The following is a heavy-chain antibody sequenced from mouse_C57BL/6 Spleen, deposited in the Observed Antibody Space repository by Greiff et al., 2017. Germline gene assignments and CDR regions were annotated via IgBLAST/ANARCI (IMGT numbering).Heavy chain of an antibody. D-gene: IGHD1-1*01. CDR2: IYPGSGNT. CDR3: ATITTVVVDWYFDV. CDR1: GYTFTDYY. Sequence: VMLVESGAELVRPGASVKLSCKASGYTFTDYYINWVKQRPGQGLEWIARIYPGSGNTYYNEKFKGKATLTAEKSSSTAYMQLSSLTSEDSAVYFCATITTVVVDWYFDVWGTGTTVTVSS. J-gene: IGHJ1*03. V-gene: IGHV1-76*01.